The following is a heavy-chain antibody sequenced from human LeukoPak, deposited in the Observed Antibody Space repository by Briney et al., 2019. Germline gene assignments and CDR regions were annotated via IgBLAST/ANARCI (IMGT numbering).Heavy chain of an antibody. CDR1: GYTFTGYY. J-gene: IGHJ3*02. CDR3: ARYGVEELYFDI. V-gene: IGHV1-2*02. Sequence: GASLKVSCKASGYTFTGYYMHWVRQAPGEGLEWMGWINPKSGGTKPAQKFQGRVTMTRDTSIGTAYMELSSLRSDDTAVYYCARYGVEELYFDIWGQGTMVTVSS. CDR2: INPKSGGT. D-gene: IGHD3-10*01.